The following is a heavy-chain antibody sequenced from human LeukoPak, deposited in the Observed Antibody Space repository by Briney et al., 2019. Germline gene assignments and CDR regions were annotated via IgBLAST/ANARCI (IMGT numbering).Heavy chain of an antibody. CDR1: GGPFSGYY. CDR2: INHTGGT. D-gene: IGHD2-21*02. CDR3: ARGWVTTTSYYYYGMDV. Sequence: SETLSLTCAVYGGPFSGYYWTWIRQPPGKGLEWIGEINHTGGTNYNPSLKSRVTISVDTSKSQFSLKLSSVTAADTAVYYCARGWVTTTSYYYYGMDVWGRGTTVTVSS. J-gene: IGHJ6*04. V-gene: IGHV4-34*01.